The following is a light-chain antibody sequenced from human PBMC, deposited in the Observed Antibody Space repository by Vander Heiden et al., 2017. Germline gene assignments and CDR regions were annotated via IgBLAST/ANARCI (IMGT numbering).Light chain of an antibody. V-gene: IGKV1-5*03. CDR1: QSISSW. CDR3: QQYNSYST. Sequence: IQMTQSPSTLSASVGDRVTIPCRASQSISSWLAWYQQKPGKAPKLLIYKASSIDSGVPSRFSGSGSGAGFTLTISSLQPDDFATYYCQQYNSYSTFGQGTKVEIK. J-gene: IGKJ1*01. CDR2: KAS.